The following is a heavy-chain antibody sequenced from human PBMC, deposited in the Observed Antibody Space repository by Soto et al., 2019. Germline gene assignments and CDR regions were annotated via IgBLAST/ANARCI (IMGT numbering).Heavy chain of an antibody. Sequence: QLQLQESGPGLVKPSETLSLTCTVSGGSISSSSYYWGWIRQPPGKGLEWIGSIYYSGSTYYNPSLKSRVTISVDTSKNQFSLKLSSVTAADTAVYYCARALGDYDSSGYTHYYYYGMDVWGQGTTVTVSS. J-gene: IGHJ6*02. D-gene: IGHD3-22*01. V-gene: IGHV4-39*01. CDR2: IYYSGST. CDR3: ARALGDYDSSGYTHYYYYGMDV. CDR1: GGSISSSSYY.